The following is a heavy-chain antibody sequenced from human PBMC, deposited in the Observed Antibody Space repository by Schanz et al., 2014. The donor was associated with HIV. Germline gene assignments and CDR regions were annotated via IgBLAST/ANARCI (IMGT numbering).Heavy chain of an antibody. CDR1: GFTFRSYG. Sequence: QVQLVESGGGVVQPGRSLRLSCAASGFTFRSYGMHWVRQAPGKGLEWVAVTWYDGSNKYYTDSVKGRFTISRDSSKNTLYLQMNSLRAEDTAVYYCARDAASHSYGSTMDVWGQGTTVTVS. J-gene: IGHJ6*02. V-gene: IGHV3-33*01. CDR3: ARDAASHSYGSTMDV. D-gene: IGHD5-18*01. CDR2: TWYDGSNK.